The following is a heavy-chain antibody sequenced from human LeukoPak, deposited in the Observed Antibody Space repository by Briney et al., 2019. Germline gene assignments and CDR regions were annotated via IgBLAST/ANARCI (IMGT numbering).Heavy chain of an antibody. CDR3: ARSLYGSGSQLGY. V-gene: IGHV3-30*03. D-gene: IGHD3-10*01. J-gene: IGHJ4*02. CDR2: ISYDGSNK. Sequence: GGSLRLSCAASGFTFSSYGMHWVRQAPGKGLEWVAVISYDGSNKYYADSVKGRFTISRDNSKNTLYLQMNSLRAEDTAVYYCARSLYGSGSQLGYWGQGTLVTVSS. CDR1: GFTFSSYG.